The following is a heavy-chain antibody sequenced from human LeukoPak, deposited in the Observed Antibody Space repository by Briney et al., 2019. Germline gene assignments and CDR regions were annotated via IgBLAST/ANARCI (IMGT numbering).Heavy chain of an antibody. J-gene: IGHJ5*02. D-gene: IGHD2-2*01. CDR3: ARDSTLGRPGWFDP. CDR1: GGSISSGGYY. V-gene: IGHV4-31*03. CDR2: IYYSGST. Sequence: SETVSLTCTVSGGSISSGGYYWSWIRQHPGKGLEWIGYIYYSGSTYYNPSLKSRVTISVDTSKNQFSLKLSSVTAADTAVYYCARDSTLGRPGWFDPWGQGTLVTVSS.